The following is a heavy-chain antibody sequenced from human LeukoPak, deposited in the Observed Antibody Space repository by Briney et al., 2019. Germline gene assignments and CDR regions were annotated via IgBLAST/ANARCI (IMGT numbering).Heavy chain of an antibody. CDR1: GYTFTTYG. J-gene: IGHJ4*02. CDR2: ISGYNGNT. CDR3: ARDLAPEHTSPLDVYY. V-gene: IGHV1-18*01. Sequence: AASVKVSCKASGYTFTTYGISWVRQAPRHGLEWMGWISGYNGNTNYAQKLQGRVTITTDTSTSTAYMELRSLRSDDTAVYYCARDLAPEHTSPLDVYYWGQGTLVTVSS. D-gene: IGHD1-1*01.